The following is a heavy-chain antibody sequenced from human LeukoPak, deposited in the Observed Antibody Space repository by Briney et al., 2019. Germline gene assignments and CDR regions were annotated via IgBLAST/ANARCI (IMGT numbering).Heavy chain of an antibody. V-gene: IGHV3-30*18. CDR1: GFTFSSYG. CDR2: ISYDGSNK. CDR3: AKDRKYDILTGYPDY. Sequence: PGRSLRLSCAASGFTFSSYGMHWVRQAPGKGLEWVAVISYDGSNKYYADSVRGRFTISRDNSKNTLYLQMNSLRAEDTAVYYCAKDRKYDILTGYPDYWGQGTLVTVSS. J-gene: IGHJ4*02. D-gene: IGHD3-9*01.